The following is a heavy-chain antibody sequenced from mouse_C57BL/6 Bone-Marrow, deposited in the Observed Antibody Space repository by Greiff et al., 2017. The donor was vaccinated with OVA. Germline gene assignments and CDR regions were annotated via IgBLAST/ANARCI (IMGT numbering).Heavy chain of an antibody. CDR1: GFNIKNTY. CDR2: IDPANGNT. V-gene: IGHV14-3*01. CDR3: AKGLYSNYGLWFAY. D-gene: IGHD2-5*01. J-gene: IGHJ3*01. Sequence: EVKLQESVAELVRPGASVKLSCTASGFNIKNTYMHWVKQRPEQGLEWIGRIDPANGNTKYAPKFQGKATITADTSSNTAYLQLSSLTSEDTAIYYCAKGLYSNYGLWFAYWGQGTLVTVSA.